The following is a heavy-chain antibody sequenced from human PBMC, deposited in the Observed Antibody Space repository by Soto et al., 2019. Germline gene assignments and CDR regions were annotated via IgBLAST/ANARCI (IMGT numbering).Heavy chain of an antibody. J-gene: IGHJ6*03. Sequence: GGSLRLSCAASGFTFSSYGMHWVRQAPGKGLEWVAVIWYDGSNKYYADSVKGRFTISRDNSKNTLYLQMNSLRAEDTAVYYCARALLSRNATINYYMDVWGKGTTVTVSS. CDR2: IWYDGSNK. CDR3: ARALLSRNATINYYMDV. D-gene: IGHD5-12*01. V-gene: IGHV3-33*01. CDR1: GFTFSSYG.